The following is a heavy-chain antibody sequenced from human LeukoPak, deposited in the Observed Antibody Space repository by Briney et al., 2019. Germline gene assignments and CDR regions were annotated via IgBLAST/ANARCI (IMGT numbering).Heavy chain of an antibody. V-gene: IGHV3-21*01. CDR1: GFTFSSYS. J-gene: IGHJ5*02. CDR2: ISTSSIYI. Sequence: PGGSLRLSCAASGFTFSSYSMNWVRQAPGKGLEWVSSISTSSIYIYYADSMKGRFTISRDNSKNTLYLQMNSLRAEDTAVYYCARDPDFSDLWDYWFDPWGQGTLVTVSS. D-gene: IGHD3-3*01. CDR3: ARDPDFSDLWDYWFDP.